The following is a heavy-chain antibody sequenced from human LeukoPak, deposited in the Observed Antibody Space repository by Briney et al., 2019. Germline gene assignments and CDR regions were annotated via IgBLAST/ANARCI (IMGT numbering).Heavy chain of an antibody. CDR1: GFTFSSYG. CDR2: ISYDGGNK. CDR3: AKGPRGGSYFDY. D-gene: IGHD3-10*01. J-gene: IGHJ4*02. Sequence: GGSLRLSCAASGFTFSSYGMHWVRQAPGKGLEWVAVISYDGGNKYYADSVKGRFTISRDNSKNTLYLQMNSLRAEDTAVYYCAKGPRGGSYFDYWGQGTLVTVSS. V-gene: IGHV3-30*18.